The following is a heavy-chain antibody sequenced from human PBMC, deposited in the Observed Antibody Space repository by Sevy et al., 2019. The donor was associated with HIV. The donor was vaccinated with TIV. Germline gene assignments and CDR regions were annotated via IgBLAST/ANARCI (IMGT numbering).Heavy chain of an antibody. V-gene: IGHV3-30*18. CDR3: ANSRGRFEGSSWLYYYYLMDV. J-gene: IGHJ6*02. CDR2: ISNDGSDK. Sequence: GGSLRLSCVASGFTFSKIGMHWVRQAPGKGLEWVAVISNDGSDKQYAHSVKGRFTISRDNSKDTVYLQMNSLRLEDTAVYYCANSRGRFEGSSWLYYYYLMDVWGQGTTVTVSS. D-gene: IGHD6-13*01. CDR1: GFTFSKIG.